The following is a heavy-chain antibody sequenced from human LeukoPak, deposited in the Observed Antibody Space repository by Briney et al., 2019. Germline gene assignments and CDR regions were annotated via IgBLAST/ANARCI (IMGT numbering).Heavy chain of an antibody. Sequence: QTGGSLRLSCAASGFTFSSYAMSWVRQAPGKGLEWVSAISGSGGSTYYADSVKGRFTVSRDNSKSTLYLQMNSLRAEDTALYYCAKWGDYDVLTGYYVPDYWGQGTLVTVSS. D-gene: IGHD3-9*01. CDR1: GFTFSSYA. J-gene: IGHJ4*02. CDR2: ISGSGGST. V-gene: IGHV3-23*01. CDR3: AKWGDYDVLTGYYVPDY.